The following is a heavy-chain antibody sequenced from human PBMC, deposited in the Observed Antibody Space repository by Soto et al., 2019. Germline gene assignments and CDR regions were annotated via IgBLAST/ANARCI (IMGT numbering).Heavy chain of an antibody. CDR1: GGTFSSYA. Sequence: SVKVSCKASGGTFSSYAISWVRQAPGQGLEWMGGIIPIFGTANYAQKFQGRVTITADESTSTAYMELSSLRSEDTAVYYCASRISRYYYYGMDVWGQGTTVTVSS. CDR3: ASRISRYYYYGMDV. CDR2: IIPIFGTA. V-gene: IGHV1-69*13. J-gene: IGHJ6*02.